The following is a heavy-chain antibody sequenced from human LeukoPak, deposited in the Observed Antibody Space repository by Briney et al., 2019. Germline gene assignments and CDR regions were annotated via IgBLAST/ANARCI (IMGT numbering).Heavy chain of an antibody. CDR3: ARDRGYFDN. J-gene: IGHJ4*02. CDR1: GVMFPSYW. CDR2: IKQDGSEK. Sequence: GGSLRLSCAASGVMFPSYWMTWVRQAPGKGLEWVANIKQDGSEKYYVDSVKGRFTISRDNVQNSLYLQMNSLRAEDTAMYYCARDRGYFDNWGQGTLVTVSS. V-gene: IGHV3-7*01.